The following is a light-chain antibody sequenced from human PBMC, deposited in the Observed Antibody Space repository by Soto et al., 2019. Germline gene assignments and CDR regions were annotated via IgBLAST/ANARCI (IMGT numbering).Light chain of an antibody. V-gene: IGKV3-11*01. CDR3: QNRMNWPLT. J-gene: IGKJ5*01. CDR2: DES. CDR1: QSVSSY. Sequence: DILLTQSPAPLSLSPGDSATLSCRASQSVSSYLAWYQQKTGQAPRILIYDESNRATGIPDRLSGSGSETDLNLTISRLEPEDFAVYYCQNRMNWPLTCGQGTRLEIK.